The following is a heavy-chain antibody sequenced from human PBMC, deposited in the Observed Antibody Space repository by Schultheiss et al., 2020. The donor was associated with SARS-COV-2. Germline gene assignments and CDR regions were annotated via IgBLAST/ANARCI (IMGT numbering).Heavy chain of an antibody. D-gene: IGHD6-13*01. Sequence: SGPTLVKPTQTLTLTCTFSGFSLSTSGMRVSWIRQPPGKALEWLARIDWDDDKFYSTSLKTRLTISKDTSKNQVVLTMTNMDPVDTATYYCAHRRGSSWYHINWFDPWGQGTLVTVSS. CDR1: GFSLSTSGMR. CDR2: IDWDDDK. CDR3: AHRRGSSWYHINWFDP. J-gene: IGHJ5*02. V-gene: IGHV2-70*12.